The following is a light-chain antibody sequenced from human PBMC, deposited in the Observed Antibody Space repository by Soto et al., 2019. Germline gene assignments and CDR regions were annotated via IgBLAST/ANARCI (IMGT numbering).Light chain of an antibody. J-gene: IGKJ1*01. CDR1: QSVSSSY. V-gene: IGKV3-20*01. Sequence: EIVLTQSPGTLSLSPVERATLSCRASQSVSSSYLAWYQQKPGQAPRLLIYGASSRATGIPDRFSGSGSGTDFTLTISRLEPEDFAVYYCQQYGNSPTFGQGTTVEIK. CDR3: QQYGNSPT. CDR2: GAS.